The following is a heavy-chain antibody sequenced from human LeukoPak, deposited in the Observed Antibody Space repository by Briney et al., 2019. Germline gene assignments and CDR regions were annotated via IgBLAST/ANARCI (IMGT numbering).Heavy chain of an antibody. J-gene: IGHJ5*02. CDR2: IYTSGST. CDR3: ARAGNWNDVGSWFDP. D-gene: IGHD1-1*01. CDR1: GGSISSYY. V-gene: IGHV4-4*07. Sequence: SETLSLTCTVSGGSISSYYWSWIRQPAGKGLEWIGRIYTSGSTNYNPSLKSRVTMSVDTSKDQFSLKLSSVTAADTAVYYCARAGNWNDVGSWFDPWGQGTLVTVSS.